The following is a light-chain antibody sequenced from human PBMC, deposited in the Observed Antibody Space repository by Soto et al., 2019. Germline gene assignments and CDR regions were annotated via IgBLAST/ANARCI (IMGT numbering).Light chain of an antibody. CDR1: QSVSSN. CDR2: GAS. J-gene: IGKJ1*01. V-gene: IGKV3-20*01. CDR3: QQYGSSGT. Sequence: VLTQSPGTLSLSLGERATLSCRASQSVSSNLAWYQQKPGQAPRLLIYGASNRATGIPDRFSGSGSGTDFTLTISRLEPEDFAVYYCQQYGSSGTFGQGTKVDIK.